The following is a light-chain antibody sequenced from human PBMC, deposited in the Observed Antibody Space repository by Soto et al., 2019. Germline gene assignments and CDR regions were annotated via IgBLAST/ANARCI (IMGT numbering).Light chain of an antibody. V-gene: IGLV1-51*01. CDR3: GPWDSSPSAV. Sequence: QSVLTQPPSVSAAPGQKVTISCSGSSSNIGNNYVSWYQQLPGTAPKLLVYDDNKRPSGIPDRFSGSRSGTSATLGITGLQTGDEADYYCGPWDSSPSAVFGTGTKLTVL. J-gene: IGLJ1*01. CDR2: DDN. CDR1: SSNIGNNY.